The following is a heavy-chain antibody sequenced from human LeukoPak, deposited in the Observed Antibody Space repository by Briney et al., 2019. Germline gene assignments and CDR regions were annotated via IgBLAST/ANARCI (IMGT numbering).Heavy chain of an antibody. V-gene: IGHV3-48*01. J-gene: IGHJ4*02. CDR3: ARGYYGSGSYLSGDY. Sequence: GGSLRLSCAASGFTFNSYSMNWVRQAPGKGLEWVSYISSSSSTIYYADSVKGRFTISRDNSKNTLYLQMNSVRAEDTAVYYCARGYYGSGSYLSGDYWGQGTLVTVSS. CDR1: GFTFNSYS. CDR2: ISSSSSTI. D-gene: IGHD3-10*01.